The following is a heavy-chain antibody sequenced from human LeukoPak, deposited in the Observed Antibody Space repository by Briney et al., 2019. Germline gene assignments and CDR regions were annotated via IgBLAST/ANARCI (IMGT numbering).Heavy chain of an antibody. V-gene: IGHV3-7*03. CDR1: GFTFSSYW. J-gene: IGHJ4*02. CDR2: IKQDGREK. Sequence: PGGSLRLSCSASGFTFSSYWMSWVRQAPGKGLEWVANIKQDGREKYYADSVKGRFTISRDSAKNSLYLQMNSLRAEDTAVYYCARVPPINDYGDAVEGGIDYWGQGTLVTVSS. CDR3: ARVPPINDYGDAVEGGIDY. D-gene: IGHD4-17*01.